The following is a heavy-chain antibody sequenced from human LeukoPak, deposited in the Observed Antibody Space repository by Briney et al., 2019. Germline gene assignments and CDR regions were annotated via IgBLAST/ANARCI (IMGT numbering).Heavy chain of an antibody. Sequence: GESLKISCKGSGYSFNTYWIGWVRQMPGKGLEWMGIIYPGDSDTKYSPSFQGQVTISADKSISTAYLQWSSLKASDTAMYYCARHQYYYGSGSYTLDYWGQGTLVTVSS. CDR1: GYSFNTYW. D-gene: IGHD3-10*01. V-gene: IGHV5-51*01. CDR3: ARHQYYYGSGSYTLDY. CDR2: IYPGDSDT. J-gene: IGHJ4*02.